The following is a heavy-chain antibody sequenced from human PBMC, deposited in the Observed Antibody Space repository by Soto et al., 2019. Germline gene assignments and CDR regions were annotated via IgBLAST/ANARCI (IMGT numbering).Heavy chain of an antibody. Sequence: GGSLRLSWAASGFTFRSFTMNWGRQAPGKGLEWVSTISINSAYIYYTDALRGRFTISRDNAKNSLHLQMNSLRAEDTAVYYCTRDASRDSSARGWFDPWGPGTLVTVSS. CDR3: TRDASRDSSARGWFDP. D-gene: IGHD6-13*01. V-gene: IGHV3-21*01. CDR1: GFTFRSFT. J-gene: IGHJ5*02. CDR2: ISINSAYI.